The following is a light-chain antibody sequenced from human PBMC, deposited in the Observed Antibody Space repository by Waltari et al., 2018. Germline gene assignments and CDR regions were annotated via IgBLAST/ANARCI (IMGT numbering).Light chain of an antibody. CDR2: YAS. Sequence: EIVLTQSPGTLSLSPGEGATLSCRASQRVANNYVAWYWQKPGQAPSLLIYYASSRATGVPDRISGSGSGTDFTLTLSRLEPEDFAVYFCQLYDSTHGFSFGQGTKLEIK. J-gene: IGKJ2*03. V-gene: IGKV3-20*01. CDR3: QLYDSTHGFS. CDR1: QRVANNY.